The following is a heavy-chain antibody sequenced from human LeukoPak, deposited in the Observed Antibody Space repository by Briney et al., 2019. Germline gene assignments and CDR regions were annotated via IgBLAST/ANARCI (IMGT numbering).Heavy chain of an antibody. J-gene: IGHJ4*02. D-gene: IGHD1-26*01. CDR3: ATFYGGTYPDYFDY. V-gene: IGHV1-69*13. CDR1: GYTFTSYG. Sequence: ASVKVSCKASGYTFTSYGISWVRQAPGQGLEWMGGIIALRATANYAQKFHARVTFTADESTSTAFMELSSLRSEDTAVYYCATFYGGTYPDYFDYWGQGTLVTVSS. CDR2: IIALRATA.